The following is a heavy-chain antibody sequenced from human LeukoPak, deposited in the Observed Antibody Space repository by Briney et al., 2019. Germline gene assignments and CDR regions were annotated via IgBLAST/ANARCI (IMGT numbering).Heavy chain of an antibody. Sequence: GGSLRLSCAASGFTFSSYGMHWVRQAPGKGLEWVAFIRYDGSNKYYADSVKGRFTISRDNSKNTLYLQMNSLRAEDTAVYYCAKDLLIPGYCSSTSCSRHDAFDIWGQGTMVTVSS. V-gene: IGHV3-30*02. J-gene: IGHJ3*02. D-gene: IGHD2-2*01. CDR3: AKDLLIPGYCSSTSCSRHDAFDI. CDR2: IRYDGSNK. CDR1: GFTFSSYG.